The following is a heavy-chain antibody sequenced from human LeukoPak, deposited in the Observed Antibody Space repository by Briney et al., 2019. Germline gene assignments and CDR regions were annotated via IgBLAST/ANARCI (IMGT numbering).Heavy chain of an antibody. D-gene: IGHD4-17*01. V-gene: IGHV1-2*02. CDR1: GYTFTGYY. CDR3: ARSYGAHGDYQLEY. CDR2: INPNSGGT. J-gene: IGHJ4*02. Sequence: ASVKVSCKASGYTFTGYYMHWVRQAPGQGLKWMGWINPNSGGTNYAQKFQGRVTMTRDTSISTAYMELSRLRSDDTAVYYCARSYGAHGDYQLEYWGQGTVVTVSS.